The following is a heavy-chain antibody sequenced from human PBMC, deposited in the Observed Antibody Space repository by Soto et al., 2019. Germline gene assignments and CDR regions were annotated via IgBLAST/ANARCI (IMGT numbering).Heavy chain of an antibody. Sequence: EVQLVESGGGLVQPGGSLRLSCAASGFTFSSYSMNWVRQAPGKGLEWVSYISSSSSTIYYADSVKGRFTISRGNAKNSLYLQMNSLRAEDTAVYYCASQSSEWLLFASWGQGTLVTVSS. CDR2: ISSSSSTI. V-gene: IGHV3-48*01. D-gene: IGHD5-12*01. J-gene: IGHJ4*02. CDR3: ASQSSEWLLFAS. CDR1: GFTFSSYS.